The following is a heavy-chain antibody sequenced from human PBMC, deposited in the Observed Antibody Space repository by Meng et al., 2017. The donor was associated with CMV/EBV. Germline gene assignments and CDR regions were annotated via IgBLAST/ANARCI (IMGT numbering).Heavy chain of an antibody. J-gene: IGHJ4*02. Sequence: GASLKISCAASGFTFSSYAMHWVRQAPGKGLEWVAVISYDGSNKYYADSVKGRFTISRDNSKNTLYLQMNSLRAEDTAVYYCARAEAGIAVAGTRDYWGQGTLVTVSS. CDR1: GFTFSSYA. CDR2: ISYDGSNK. D-gene: IGHD6-19*01. CDR3: ARAEAGIAVAGTRDY. V-gene: IGHV3-30*04.